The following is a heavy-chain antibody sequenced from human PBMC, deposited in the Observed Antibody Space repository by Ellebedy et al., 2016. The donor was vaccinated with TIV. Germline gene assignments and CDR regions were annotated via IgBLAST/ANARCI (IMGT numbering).Heavy chain of an antibody. V-gene: IGHV3-48*02. CDR1: GFSFSNYN. CDR3: AKPYDGDSYVPWD. J-gene: IGHJ4*02. CDR2: ISSGSSTI. Sequence: GESLKISCAASGFSFSNYNMNWVRQAPGKGLEWVSCISSGSSTIYYADSVKGRFTISRDIAKNSLYLQMNSLRDEDTAVYYCAKPYDGDSYVPWDWGQGTLVTVSS. D-gene: IGHD2-21*02.